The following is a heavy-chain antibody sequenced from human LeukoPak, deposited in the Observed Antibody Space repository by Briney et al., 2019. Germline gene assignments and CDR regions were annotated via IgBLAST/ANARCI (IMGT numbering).Heavy chain of an antibody. V-gene: IGHV1-46*01. Sequence: SXXMHWVRQAXGQGLEWMGIINPSGGSTSYAQKFQGRVTMTRDTSTSTVYMELSSLRSEDTAVYYCARTAGRTFDYWGQGTLVTVSS. D-gene: IGHD6-6*01. CDR2: INPSGGST. CDR1: SXX. CDR3: ARTAGRTFDY. J-gene: IGHJ4*02.